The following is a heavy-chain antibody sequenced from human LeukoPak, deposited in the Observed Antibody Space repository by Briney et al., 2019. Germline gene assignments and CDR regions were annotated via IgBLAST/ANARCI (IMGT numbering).Heavy chain of an antibody. CDR2: ISDSGGTT. V-gene: IGHV3-23*01. J-gene: IGHJ4*02. D-gene: IGHD3-3*01. CDR3: AKGIEWLLYCDY. CDR1: GFNFKTYA. Sequence: GGSLRLSCAASGFNFKTYAMNWVRQAPGMGLEWVSGISDSGGTTFYANSVKGRFTVSRDNARNTLYLQMSSLRVDDTGVYYCAKGIEWLLYCDYWGQGTLVTASS.